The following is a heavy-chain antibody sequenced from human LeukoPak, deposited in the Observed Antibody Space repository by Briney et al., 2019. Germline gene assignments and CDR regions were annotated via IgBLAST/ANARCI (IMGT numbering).Heavy chain of an antibody. CDR3: ASQDSSGYYHY. V-gene: IGHV3-7*01. Sequence: QPGGSLRLSCAASGFTFSNYWMSWVRQAPWKGLEWVANIKKDGIEKYYVDSVKGRITISRDNARNSLYLQVNSLRAEDTAVYYCASQDSSGYYHYWGQGTLVTVSS. CDR2: IKKDGIEK. J-gene: IGHJ4*02. D-gene: IGHD3-22*01. CDR1: GFTFSNYW.